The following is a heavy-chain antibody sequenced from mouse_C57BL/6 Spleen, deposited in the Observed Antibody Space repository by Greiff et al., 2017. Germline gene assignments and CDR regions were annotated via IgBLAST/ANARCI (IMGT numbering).Heavy chain of an antibody. CDR1: GYTFTSYG. CDR3: ARSEY. CDR2: IDPRSGNT. J-gene: IGHJ3*01. Sequence: VKLQQSGAELARPGASVKLSCKASGYTFTSYGISWVKQRTGQGLEWIGEIDPRSGNTYYNEKFKGKATLTAYKSSSTAYMELRSLTSEDSAVYFCARSEYWGQGTLVTVSA. V-gene: IGHV1-81*01.